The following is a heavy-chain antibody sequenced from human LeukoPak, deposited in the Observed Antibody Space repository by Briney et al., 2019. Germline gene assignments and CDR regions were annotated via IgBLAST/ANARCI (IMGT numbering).Heavy chain of an antibody. CDR3: ATLDRSGGDYFDY. Sequence: GASVKVSCKVSGYTLTELSMHWVRQAPGKGLEWMGGFHPEDGETIYAQKFQGRVTMTEDTSTDTAYMELSSLRSEDTAVYYCATLDRSGGDYFDYWGQGTLVTVSS. CDR1: GYTLTELS. CDR2: FHPEDGET. V-gene: IGHV1-24*01. J-gene: IGHJ4*02. D-gene: IGHD3-10*01.